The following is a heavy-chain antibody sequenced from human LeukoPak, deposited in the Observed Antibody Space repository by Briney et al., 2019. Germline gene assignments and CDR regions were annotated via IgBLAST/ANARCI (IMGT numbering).Heavy chain of an antibody. Sequence: PGGSLRLSCAASGFTFSSYSMNWVRQAPGKGLEWVSSISSSSSYIYYADSVKGRFTISRDNAKNSLYLQMNSLRAEDTAVYYCARDGRLYSSGFDYWGQGTLVTVSS. V-gene: IGHV3-21*01. CDR3: ARDGRLYSSGFDY. J-gene: IGHJ4*02. CDR1: GFTFSSYS. D-gene: IGHD6-19*01. CDR2: ISSSSSYI.